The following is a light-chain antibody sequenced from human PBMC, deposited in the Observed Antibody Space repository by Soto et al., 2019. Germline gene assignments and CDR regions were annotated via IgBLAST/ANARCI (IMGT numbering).Light chain of an antibody. CDR2: LAS. J-gene: IGKJ4*01. CDR3: MQALQTPLT. CDR1: QSPLHSDGKTF. V-gene: IGKV2-28*01. Sequence: DLVTTQTPLSLSVTRGHAASISFKYRQSPLHSDGKTFLYWYLQKPGRSPQLLIYLASNRASGVPDRFSGSGSGTDFILKISRVEAEDVGVYYCMQALQTPLTFGGGTKVDIK.